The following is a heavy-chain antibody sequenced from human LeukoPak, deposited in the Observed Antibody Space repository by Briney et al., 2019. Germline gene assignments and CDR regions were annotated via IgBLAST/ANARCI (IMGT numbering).Heavy chain of an antibody. CDR1: GGSISSGDYY. Sequence: SETLSLTCTVSGGSISSGDYYWSWIRQPPGKGLEWIGFVYYSGSTHYNPSLKSRVTISVDTSKNQFSLKLTSVTAADTAVYYCARTYSGSPDYWGQGTLVTVSS. V-gene: IGHV4-61*08. CDR3: ARTYSGSPDY. D-gene: IGHD1-26*01. J-gene: IGHJ4*02. CDR2: VYYSGST.